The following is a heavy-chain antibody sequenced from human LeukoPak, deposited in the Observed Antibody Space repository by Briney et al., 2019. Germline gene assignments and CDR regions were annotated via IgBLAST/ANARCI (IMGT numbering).Heavy chain of an antibody. J-gene: IGHJ6*02. D-gene: IGHD3-10*01. CDR2: FDPEDGET. V-gene: IGHV1-24*01. Sequence: ASVKVSCKVSGYTLTELSMHWVRQAPGKGLEWMGGFDPEDGETIYAQKFQGRVTMTEDTSTDTAYMELSSLRSEDTAVYYCATGLTMVRGPGTYYYYYGMDVWGQGTTVTVSS. CDR3: ATGLTMVRGPGTYYYYYGMDV. CDR1: GYTLTELS.